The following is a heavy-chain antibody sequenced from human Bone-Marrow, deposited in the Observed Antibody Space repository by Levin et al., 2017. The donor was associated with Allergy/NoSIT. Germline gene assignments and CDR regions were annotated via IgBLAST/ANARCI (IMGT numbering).Heavy chain of an antibody. V-gene: IGHV4-31*03. CDR1: GGSISSGGYY. J-gene: IGHJ4*02. Sequence: PSETLSLTCTVSGGSISSGGYYWSWIRQHPGKGLEWIGYIYYSGSTYYNPSLKSRVTISVDTSKNQFSLKLSSVTAADTAVYYCARYGDTGYFDYWGQGTLVTVSS. D-gene: IGHD4-17*01. CDR2: IYYSGST. CDR3: ARYGDTGYFDY.